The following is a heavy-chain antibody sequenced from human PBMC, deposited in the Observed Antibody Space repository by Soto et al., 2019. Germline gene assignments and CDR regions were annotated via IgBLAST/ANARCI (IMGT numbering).Heavy chain of an antibody. CDR3: TRGPRPTSTGTGAF. J-gene: IGHJ4*02. V-gene: IGHV3-23*01. CDR1: GFTFSNYA. D-gene: IGHD1-1*01. CDR2: TSGSGGSR. Sequence: GGSLRLSCAASGFTFSNYAMSWVRQAPGKGLEWVSATSGSGGSRYYADFVKDRFTISRDNSKNTLYLQMNSLRAEDTAVYYCTRGPRPTSTGTGAFWGQGT.